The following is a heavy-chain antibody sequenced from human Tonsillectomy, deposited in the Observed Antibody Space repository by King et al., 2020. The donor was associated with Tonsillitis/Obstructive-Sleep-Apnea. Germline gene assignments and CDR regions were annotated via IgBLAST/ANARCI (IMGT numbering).Heavy chain of an antibody. J-gene: IGHJ4*02. D-gene: IGHD2-21*02. V-gene: IGHV3-30*18. CDR3: AKDKGRNRLLVFYFDH. CDR1: GFTFDSYG. CDR2: ISYDGRNK. Sequence: QLVQSGGDMVQPGRSLRLSCAASGFTFDSYGMHWVRQAPGKGLEWVAVISYDGRNKYYADSVRGRFSISRDNAKNTLFLEMSSLRAEDTAVYYCAKDKGRNRLLVFYFDHWGKGTLVTASS.